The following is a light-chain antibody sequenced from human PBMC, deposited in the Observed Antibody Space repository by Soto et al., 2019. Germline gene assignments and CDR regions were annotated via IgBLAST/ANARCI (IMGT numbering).Light chain of an antibody. CDR2: DAS. CDR3: LQHNSYPLT. CDR1: QDIRND. V-gene: IGKV1-17*01. Sequence: DIQMTQSPSSLSASVGDRVTITCRASQDIRNDLGRYQQKVGKAPKSLIYDASSLRSGVPSRFSGSGSGTEFTLTISSLQPEDFATYYCLQHNSYPLTFGGGTKVEIK. J-gene: IGKJ4*01.